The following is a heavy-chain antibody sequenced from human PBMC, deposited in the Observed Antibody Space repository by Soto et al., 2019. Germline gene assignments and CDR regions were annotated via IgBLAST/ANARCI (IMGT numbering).Heavy chain of an antibody. J-gene: IGHJ5*02. Sequence: EVQLLESGGGLVQPGGSLRLSCAASGFTFSSYAMSWVRQAPGKGLEWVSAIRGGGSSTYYADSVKGRFTISSDNSKNTLYLQMNSLRAEDTAVYYCSNYVPGELLPTCFDPWGQGTLVTVSS. V-gene: IGHV3-23*01. CDR2: IRGGGSST. CDR3: SNYVPGELLPTCFDP. D-gene: IGHD1-26*01. CDR1: GFTFSSYA.